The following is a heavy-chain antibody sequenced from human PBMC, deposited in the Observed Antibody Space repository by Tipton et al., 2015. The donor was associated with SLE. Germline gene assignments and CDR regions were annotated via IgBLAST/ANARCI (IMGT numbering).Heavy chain of an antibody. CDR3: ARVVGEQQLLPSFVDH. CDR1: GFTFSDYY. CDR2: ISSSGSTI. Sequence: GSLRLSCAASGFTFSDYYMSWIRQAPGKGLEWVSYISSSGSTIYYADSVKGRFTISRDNAKNSLYLQMNSLRAEDTAVYYCARVVGEQQLLPSFVDHWGQGTLVTVSS. J-gene: IGHJ4*02. V-gene: IGHV3-11*01. D-gene: IGHD6-13*01.